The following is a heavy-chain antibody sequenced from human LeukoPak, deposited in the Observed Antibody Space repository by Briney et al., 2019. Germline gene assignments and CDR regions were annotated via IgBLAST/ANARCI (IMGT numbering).Heavy chain of an antibody. CDR2: IIPIFGTA. V-gene: IGHV1-69*13. D-gene: IGHD2-21*01. CDR1: GGTFSSYA. CDR3: AKSLLRVVWAYCGGDCYSFDY. J-gene: IGHJ4*02. Sequence: ASVKVSCXASGGTFSSYAISWVRQAPGQGLEWMGGIIPIFGTANSAQKFQGRVTITADESTSTAYMELSSLRSEDTAVYYCAKSLLRVVWAYCGGDCYSFDYWGQGTLVTVSS.